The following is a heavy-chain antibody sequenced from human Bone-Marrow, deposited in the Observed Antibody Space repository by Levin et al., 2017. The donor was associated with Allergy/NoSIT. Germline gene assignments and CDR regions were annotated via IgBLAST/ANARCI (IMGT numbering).Heavy chain of an antibody. Sequence: ASVKVSCKASGYTFTSYGISWVRQAPGQGLEWMGWISAYNGNTNYAQKLQGRVTMTTDTSTSTAYMELRSLRSDDTAVYYCARDHGQRITIFGVVIMEPYYYYMDVWGKGTTVTVSS. J-gene: IGHJ6*03. CDR1: GYTFTSYG. CDR3: ARDHGQRITIFGVVIMEPYYYYMDV. CDR2: ISAYNGNT. V-gene: IGHV1-18*01. D-gene: IGHD3-3*01.